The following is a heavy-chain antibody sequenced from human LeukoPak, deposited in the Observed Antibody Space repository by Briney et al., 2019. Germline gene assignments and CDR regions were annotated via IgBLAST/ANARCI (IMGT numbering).Heavy chain of an antibody. CDR1: GFIFSDSV. CDR3: TRAVSGTWGFDL. V-gene: IGHV3-73*01. D-gene: IGHD6-19*01. Sequence: PGGSLRLSCAASGFIFSDSVMFWVRQASGKGLEWVGRIRTKPGSYATTYAASVKDRFTISRDDSKNMAYLQMNSLKTEDTAVYYCTRAVSGTWGFDLWGQGILVTVSS. J-gene: IGHJ4*02. CDR2: IRTKPGSYAT.